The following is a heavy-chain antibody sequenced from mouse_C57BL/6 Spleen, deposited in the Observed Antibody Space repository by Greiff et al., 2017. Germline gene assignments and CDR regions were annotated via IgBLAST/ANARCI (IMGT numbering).Heavy chain of an antibody. CDR3: ARGRNSLRSDWYFGV. CDR1: GYAFSSYW. V-gene: IGHV1-80*01. J-gene: IGHJ1*03. Sequence: VQLQQSGAELVKPGASVKISCKASGYAFSSYWMNWVKQRPGKGLEWIGQIYPGDGDTNYNGKFKGKATLTADKSSSTAYMQLSSLTSEDSAVYFCARGRNSLRSDWYFGVWGTGATVTVSS. CDR2: IYPGDGDT.